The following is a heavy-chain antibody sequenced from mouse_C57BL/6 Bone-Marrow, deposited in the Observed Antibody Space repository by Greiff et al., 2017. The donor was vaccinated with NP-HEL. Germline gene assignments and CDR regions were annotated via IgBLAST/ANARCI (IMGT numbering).Heavy chain of an antibody. V-gene: IGHV5-6*01. CDR3: ASPITTVVAGGYFDV. D-gene: IGHD1-1*01. J-gene: IGHJ1*03. Sequence: EVQGVESGGDLVKPGGSLKLSCAASGFTFSSYGMSWVRQTPDKRLEWVATISSGGSYTYYPDSVKGRFTISRDNAKNTLYLQMSSLKSEDTAMYYCASPITTVVAGGYFDVWGTGTTVTVSS. CDR2: ISSGGSYT. CDR1: GFTFSSYG.